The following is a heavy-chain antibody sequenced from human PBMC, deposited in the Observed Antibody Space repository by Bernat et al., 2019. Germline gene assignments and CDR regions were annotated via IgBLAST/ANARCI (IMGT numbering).Heavy chain of an antibody. Sequence: QVHLVESGGGVVQPGRSLRLSCAASGFSFSTYAMHWVRQAPGKGLEWVALISYDGAETFYADSGKGRFTISRDNSKNTLFLQMNSLRSDETAVYYWAGDTNIGGDELSFYYYYMGVWGKGSTVTVSS. V-gene: IGHV3-30*01. CDR2: ISYDGAET. D-gene: IGHD2-21*01. CDR3: AGDTNIGGDELSFYYYYMGV. J-gene: IGHJ6*03. CDR1: GFSFSTYA.